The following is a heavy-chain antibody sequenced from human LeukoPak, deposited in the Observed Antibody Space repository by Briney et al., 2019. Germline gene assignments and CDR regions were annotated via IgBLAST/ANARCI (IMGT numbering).Heavy chain of an antibody. CDR2: INHSGST. CDR3: ATPGATGFDAFDI. Sequence: PSETLSLTCAVYGGSFSGYYWSWVRQPPGKGLEWIGEINHSGSTNYNPSLKSRVTISVDTSKNQFSLKLSSVTAADTAVYYCATPGATGFDAFDIWGQGTMVTVSS. D-gene: IGHD1-26*01. CDR1: GGSFSGYY. J-gene: IGHJ3*02. V-gene: IGHV4-34*01.